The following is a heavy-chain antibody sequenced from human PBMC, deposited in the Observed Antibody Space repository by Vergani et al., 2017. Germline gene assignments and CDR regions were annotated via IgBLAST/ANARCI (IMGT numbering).Heavy chain of an antibody. D-gene: IGHD2-15*01. CDR1: GFTFSSYA. CDR2: IYYSGST. Sequence: VQLLESGGGLVQPGGSLRLSCAASGFTFSSYAMSWVRQAPGKGLEWIGYIYYSGSTNYNPSLKSRVTISVDTSKNQFSLKLSSVTAADTAVYYCARGPPRSSHKPSTWFDPWGQGTLVTVSS. J-gene: IGHJ5*02. CDR3: ARGPPRSSHKPSTWFDP. V-gene: IGHV4-59*01.